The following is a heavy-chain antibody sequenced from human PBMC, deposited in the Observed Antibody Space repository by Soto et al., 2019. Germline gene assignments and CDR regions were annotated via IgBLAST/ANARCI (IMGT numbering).Heavy chain of an antibody. CDR1: GYTFTSYY. CDR3: ARQVRRGDYVWGSYLGY. V-gene: IGHV1-2*04. J-gene: IGHJ4*02. Sequence: ASVKVSCKASGYTFTSYYMHWVRQAPGQGLEWMGRINPSSGSTNYAQKFQGWVTMTRDTSISTAYMELSRLRSDDTAVYYCARQVRRGDYVWGSYLGYWGQGTLVTVSS. CDR2: INPSSGST. D-gene: IGHD3-16*01.